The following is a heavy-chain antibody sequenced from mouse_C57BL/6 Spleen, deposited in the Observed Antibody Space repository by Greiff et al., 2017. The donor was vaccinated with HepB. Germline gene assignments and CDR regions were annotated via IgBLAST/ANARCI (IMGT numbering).Heavy chain of an antibody. CDR2: ISYDGSN. CDR3: ARDNGSSFPWFAY. V-gene: IGHV3-6*01. Sequence: ESGPGLVKPSQSLSLTCSVTGYSITSGYYWNWMRQFPGNKLEWMGYISYDGSNNYNPSLKNRISITRDTSKNQFFLKLNSVTTEDTATYYCARDNGSSFPWFAYWGQGTLVTVSA. CDR1: GYSITSGYY. D-gene: IGHD1-1*01. J-gene: IGHJ3*01.